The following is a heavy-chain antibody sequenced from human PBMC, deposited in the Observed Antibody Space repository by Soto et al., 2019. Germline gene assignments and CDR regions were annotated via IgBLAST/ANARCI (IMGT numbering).Heavy chain of an antibody. V-gene: IGHV3-30*18. J-gene: IGHJ4*02. CDR1: GFTFSSYD. CDR2: MSYDGSHK. D-gene: IGHD3-16*01. Sequence: QVQLVESGGDVVQPGRSLRLSCAASGFTFSSYDIHWVRQAPGKGLEWVTSMSYDGSHKYHADSVKGRFTISRDNSKNTLYLQMNSLTPEDTAVYYCANGLGAGHTSDPEFDYWGQGTLVTVSS. CDR3: ANGLGAGHTSDPEFDY.